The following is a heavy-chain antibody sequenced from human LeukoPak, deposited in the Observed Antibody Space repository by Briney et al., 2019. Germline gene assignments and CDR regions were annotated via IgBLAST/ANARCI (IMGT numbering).Heavy chain of an antibody. V-gene: IGHV4-34*01. D-gene: IGHD1-26*01. CDR3: ATPYGSYYNAEYFQH. Sequence: SETLSLTCAVYGGAFSGYYWSWIRQPPGKGLEWIGEINHSGSTNYNPSLKSRVTISVDTSKNQVSLKLSSVTAADTAVYYCATPYGSYYNAEYFQHWGQGTLVTVSS. CDR1: GGAFSGYY. CDR2: INHSGST. J-gene: IGHJ1*01.